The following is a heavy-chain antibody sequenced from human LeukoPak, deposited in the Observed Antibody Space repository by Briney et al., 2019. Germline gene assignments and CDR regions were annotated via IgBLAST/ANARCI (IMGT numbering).Heavy chain of an antibody. Sequence: SETLSLTCTVSGGSISSYYWSWIRQPPGKGLEWIGRIYTSGSTNYNPSLKSRVTISVDTSKNQFTLKLSSVTAADTAVYYCAREREGYCSGGSCYYYMDVWGKGTTVTVSS. V-gene: IGHV4-4*07. CDR1: GGSISSYY. CDR3: AREREGYCSGGSCYYYMDV. J-gene: IGHJ6*03. CDR2: IYTSGST. D-gene: IGHD2-15*01.